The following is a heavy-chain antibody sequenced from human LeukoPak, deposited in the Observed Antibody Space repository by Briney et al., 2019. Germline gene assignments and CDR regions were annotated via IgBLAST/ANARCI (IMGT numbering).Heavy chain of an antibody. CDR3: AREVNTMIVVVISDAFDI. CDR1: GGSISSYY. J-gene: IGHJ3*02. Sequence: SETLSLTCTVSGGSISSYYWSWIRQPAGKGLEWIGRIYTSGSTNYNPSLKSRVTMSVDTSKNQFSLKLSSVTAADTAVYYCAREVNTMIVVVISDAFDIWGQGTMVTVSS. CDR2: IYTSGST. V-gene: IGHV4-4*07. D-gene: IGHD3-22*01.